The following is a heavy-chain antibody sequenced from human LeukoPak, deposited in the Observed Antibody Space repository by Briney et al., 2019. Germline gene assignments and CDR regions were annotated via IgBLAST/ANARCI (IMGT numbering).Heavy chain of an antibody. CDR2: TDPGGST. V-gene: IGHV3-53*01. Sequence: GGSLRLSCVASGFTVSTNYMSWVRQAPGKGLEWVSVTDPGGSTYYTDSVKVRFTISRDNSQNTLFLQMNRLGFEDTAMYFCARDLNCWGQGTLVTVSS. J-gene: IGHJ4*02. CDR1: GFTVSTNY. CDR3: ARDLNC. D-gene: IGHD1-1*01.